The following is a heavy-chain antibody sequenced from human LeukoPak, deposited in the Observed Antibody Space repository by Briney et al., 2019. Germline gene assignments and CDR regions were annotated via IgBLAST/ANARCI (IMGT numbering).Heavy chain of an antibody. D-gene: IGHD4-17*01. Sequence: ASVKVSCKASGYTFTGYYMHWVRQAPGQGLEWMGWINPNSGGTNYAQKFQGRVTMTRDTSISTAYMELSRLRSDDTAVYYCAREVTTVTTSYLYHFDYWGQGTLVTVSS. CDR2: INPNSGGT. CDR1: GYTFTGYY. J-gene: IGHJ4*02. CDR3: AREVTTVTTSYLYHFDY. V-gene: IGHV1-2*02.